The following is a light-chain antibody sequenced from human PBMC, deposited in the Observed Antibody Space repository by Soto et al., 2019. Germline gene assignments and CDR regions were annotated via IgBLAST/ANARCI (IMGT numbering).Light chain of an antibody. CDR2: AAS. CDR3: QQLFDSPIT. J-gene: IGKJ5*01. CDR1: QVISTS. Sequence: DIHLTQSPASLSPSRGEIVTITCRGSQVISTSLAWYQVKPGKAPKLLIYAASTLESGVPSRFSATVSGTEFSLTITSLQPEDFATYYCQQLFDSPITFGQGTRLEIK. V-gene: IGKV1-9*01.